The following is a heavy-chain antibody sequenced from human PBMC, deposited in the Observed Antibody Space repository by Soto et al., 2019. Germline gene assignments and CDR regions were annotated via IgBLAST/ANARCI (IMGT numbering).Heavy chain of an antibody. CDR2: IYHSGST. CDR3: ARGVGGSNDGYDYYGMDV. CDR1: GGSISSSNL. D-gene: IGHD1-26*01. V-gene: IGHV4-4*02. Sequence: PAETLSLTGAVSGGSISSSNLWSWVRQPPGKGLEWIGEIYHSGSTNYNPSLKSRVTISVDKSKNQFSLKLSSVTAADTAVYYCARGVGGSNDGYDYYGMDVWGQGTTVT. J-gene: IGHJ6*02.